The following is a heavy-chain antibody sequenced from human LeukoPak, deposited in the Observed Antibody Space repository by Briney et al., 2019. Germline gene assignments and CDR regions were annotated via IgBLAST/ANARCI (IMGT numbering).Heavy chain of an antibody. CDR1: GFTFSSYS. J-gene: IGHJ4*02. D-gene: IGHD3-3*01. Sequence: GGSLRLSCAASGFTFSSYSMNWVRQAPGKGLEWVSSISSSSSYIYYADSVKGRFTISRDNARNSLYLQMNSLRAEDTAVYYCARFRHYDFWSGLGYYFDYWGQGTLVTVSS. CDR3: ARFRHYDFWSGLGYYFDY. CDR2: ISSSSSYI. V-gene: IGHV3-21*01.